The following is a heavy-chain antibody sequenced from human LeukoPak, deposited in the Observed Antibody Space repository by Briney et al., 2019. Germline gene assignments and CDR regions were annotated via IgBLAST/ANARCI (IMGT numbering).Heavy chain of an antibody. CDR2: IYHSGDT. J-gene: IGHJ4*02. V-gene: IGHV4-4*07. CDR3: AKGTSSGWYYFDY. D-gene: IGHD6-19*01. Sequence: PSETLSLTCTVSGGSIGSYYWSWIRQPAGKGLEWIGSIYHSGDTYYNPSLKSRVTISVDTSKNQFSLKLDSVTATDTAVYYCAKGTSSGWYYFDYWGKGTLVTVSS. CDR1: GGSIGSYY.